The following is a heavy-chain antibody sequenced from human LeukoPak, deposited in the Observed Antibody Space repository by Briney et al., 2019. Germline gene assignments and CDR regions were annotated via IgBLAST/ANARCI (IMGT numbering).Heavy chain of an antibody. J-gene: IGHJ4*02. D-gene: IGHD3-16*01. CDR1: GFSFSTYG. CDR3: AKDRETYEYTFDY. V-gene: IGHV3-33*06. Sequence: GGSLRLSYAASGFSFSTYGIHWVRQAPGKGLEWVAVMWYDGSKDYYADSVKGRFTISRDTSKNTLYPQMNNLRAEDTAVYYCAKDRETYEYTFDYWGQGTLVTVSS. CDR2: MWYDGSKD.